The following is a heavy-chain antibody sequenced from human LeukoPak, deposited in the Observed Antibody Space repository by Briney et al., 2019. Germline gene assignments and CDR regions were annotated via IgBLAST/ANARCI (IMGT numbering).Heavy chain of an antibody. Sequence: ASVKVSCKASGYTFTGYYMHWVRQAPGQGPEWMGWINPNSGGTNYAQKFQGRVTMTRDTSISTAYMELSRLRSDDTAVYYCARDMKQTSSSWYLDWFDPWGQGTLVTVSS. CDR3: ARDMKQTSSSWYLDWFDP. CDR2: INPNSGGT. CDR1: GYTFTGYY. D-gene: IGHD6-13*01. V-gene: IGHV1-2*02. J-gene: IGHJ5*02.